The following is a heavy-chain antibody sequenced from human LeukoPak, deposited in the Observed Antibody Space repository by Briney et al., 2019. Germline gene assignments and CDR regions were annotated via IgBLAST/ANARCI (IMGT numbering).Heavy chain of an antibody. D-gene: IGHD6-19*01. V-gene: IGHV4-34*01. Sequence: SETLSLTCAVYGGSFSGYYWSWIRQPPGKGLEWIGEINHSVSTNYNPSLKSRVTISVDTAKNQFSLKLSSVPAADTAVYYCARVYRYSSGWYDDYWGQGTLVTVSS. J-gene: IGHJ4*02. CDR2: INHSVST. CDR1: GGSFSGYY. CDR3: ARVYRYSSGWYDDY.